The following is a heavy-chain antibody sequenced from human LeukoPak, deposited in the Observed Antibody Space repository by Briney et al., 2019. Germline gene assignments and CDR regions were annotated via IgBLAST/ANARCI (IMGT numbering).Heavy chain of an antibody. V-gene: IGHV4-59*01. Sequence: KSSETLSLTCTVSGGPISSYYWSWIRQPPGKGLEWIGYIYYSGSTNYSPSLKSRLTISVDTSKNQFSLKLSSVTAADTAVYYCARTYGSSGLGYFDLWGRGTLVTVSS. CDR3: ARTYGSSGLGYFDL. D-gene: IGHD6-13*01. CDR2: IYYSGST. J-gene: IGHJ2*01. CDR1: GGPISSYY.